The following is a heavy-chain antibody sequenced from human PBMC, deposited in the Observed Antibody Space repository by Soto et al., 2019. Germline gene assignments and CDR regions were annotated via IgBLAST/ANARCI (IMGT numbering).Heavy chain of an antibody. V-gene: IGHV4-59*08. CDR3: ARPRGIAPAVWYFDL. CDR1: GGSISSHY. J-gene: IGHJ2*01. Sequence: QVQLQESGPGLVKPSEILSLTCTVSGGSISSHYWSWIRQPPGRGLEWIGFIYYSGITDSNPSLKSRVTISLDTSKNQLSLRLSSVTAADTAVYYCARPRGIAPAVWYFDLWGRGTLVTVSS. CDR2: IYYSGIT. D-gene: IGHD6-13*01.